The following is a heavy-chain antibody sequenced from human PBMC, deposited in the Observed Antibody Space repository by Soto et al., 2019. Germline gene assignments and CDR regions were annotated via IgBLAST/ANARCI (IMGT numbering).Heavy chain of an antibody. CDR1: GFTFSSYG. Sequence: PGGSLRLSCAASGFTFSSYGMHWVRQAPGKGLEWVAVIWYDGSNKYYADSVKGRFTISRDNSKNTLYLQMNSLRAEDTAVYYCAAIVNYNWILMQAFDIWGQGTLVTVSS. D-gene: IGHD1-20*01. CDR2: IWYDGSNK. V-gene: IGHV3-33*01. CDR3: AAIVNYNWILMQAFDI. J-gene: IGHJ3*02.